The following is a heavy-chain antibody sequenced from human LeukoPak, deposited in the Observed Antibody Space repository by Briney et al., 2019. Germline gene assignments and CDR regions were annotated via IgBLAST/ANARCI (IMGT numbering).Heavy chain of an antibody. Sequence: GGAPRLSCAASGFTFSSYAMHWVRPAPGKGLGGVAVISYDGSNKYYAGSVKGRFTISRDNSKNTLYLQMNSLRAEDTAVYYCARDRGGYSGYGGDWGQGTLVTVSS. CDR2: ISYDGSNK. J-gene: IGHJ4*02. CDR3: ARDRGGYSGYGGD. V-gene: IGHV3-30-3*01. D-gene: IGHD5-12*01. CDR1: GFTFSSYA.